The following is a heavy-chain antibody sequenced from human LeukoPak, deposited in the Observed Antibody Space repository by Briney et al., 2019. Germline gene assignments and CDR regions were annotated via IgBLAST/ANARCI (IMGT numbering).Heavy chain of an antibody. Sequence: PGGSLRLSCAASGFSVSRNYIAWVRRAPGKGLEWVSVLHSDGSIYCADSVEGRFPISRDQSENTLYLQMNGLRAEDTAVYYCAKKVPANWGSYFDYWGQGTLVTVSS. V-gene: IGHV3-53*01. J-gene: IGHJ4*02. D-gene: IGHD7-27*01. CDR1: GFSVSRNY. CDR2: LHSDGSI. CDR3: AKKVPANWGSYFDY.